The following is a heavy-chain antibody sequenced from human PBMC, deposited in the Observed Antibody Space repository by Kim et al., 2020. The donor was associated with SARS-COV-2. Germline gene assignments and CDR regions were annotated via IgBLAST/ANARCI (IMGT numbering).Heavy chain of an antibody. CDR3: ARDFRSIIAAAGLFYYYYGMDV. J-gene: IGHJ6*02. V-gene: IGHV1-69*13. CDR1: GGTFSSYA. CDR2: IIPIFGTA. D-gene: IGHD6-13*01. Sequence: SVKVSCKASGGTFSSYAISWVRQAPGQGLEWMGGIIPIFGTANYAQKFQGRVTITADESTSTAYMELSSLRSEDTAVYYCARDFRSIIAAAGLFYYYYGMDVWGQGTTVTVSS.